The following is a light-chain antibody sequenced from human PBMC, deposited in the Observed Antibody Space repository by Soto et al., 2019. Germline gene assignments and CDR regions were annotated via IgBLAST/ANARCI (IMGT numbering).Light chain of an antibody. CDR2: SNN. J-gene: IGLJ1*01. V-gene: IGLV1-44*01. CDR3: AAWDDSLNGYV. Sequence: QSALTQPPSASGTPGQRVTISCSGSSSNIGSNTVHWYQQLPGTAPKLLIYSNNQRPSGVPARFSGSKSGTSASLAISGLQSEDEADYYCAAWDDSLNGYVFGTGTKVTVL. CDR1: SSNIGSNT.